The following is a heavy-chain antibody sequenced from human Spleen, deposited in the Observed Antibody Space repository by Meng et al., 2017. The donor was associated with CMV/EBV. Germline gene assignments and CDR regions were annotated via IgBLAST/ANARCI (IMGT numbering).Heavy chain of an antibody. J-gene: IGHJ4*02. D-gene: IGHD5-24*01. CDR3: VRDRRDGYNYYFDF. Sequence: LSLTCAASGFTFSSYWMHWVRQAPGKGLVWVSRINSDGSSTSYADSVKGRFTISRDNAKNSLYLQINTLRAEDTAVYYCVRDRRDGYNYYFDFWGQGTLVTVSS. CDR2: INSDGSST. CDR1: GFTFSSYW. V-gene: IGHV3-74*01.